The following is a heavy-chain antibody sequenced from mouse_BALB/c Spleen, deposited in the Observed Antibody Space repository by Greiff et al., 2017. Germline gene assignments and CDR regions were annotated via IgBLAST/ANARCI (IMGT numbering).Heavy chain of an antibody. CDR1: GYTFTSYY. CDR3: ARWDYYGSSAY. D-gene: IGHD1-1*01. J-gene: IGHJ3*01. V-gene: IGHV1S81*02. CDR2: INPSNGGT. Sequence: QVQLQQSGAELVKPGASVKLSCKASGYTFTSYYMYWVKQRPGQGLEWIGEINPSNGGTNFNEKFKSKATLTVDKSSSTAYMQLSSLTSEDSAVYYCARWDYYGSSAYWGQGTLVTVSA.